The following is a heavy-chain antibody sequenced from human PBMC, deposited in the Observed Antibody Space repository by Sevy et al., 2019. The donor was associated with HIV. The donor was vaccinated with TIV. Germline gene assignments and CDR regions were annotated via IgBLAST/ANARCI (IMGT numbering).Heavy chain of an antibody. CDR1: GFTFSTYA. D-gene: IGHD2-15*01. CDR2: ISGSGGST. J-gene: IGHJ6*02. V-gene: IGHV3-23*01. CDR3: AKGDRTFYGMDV. Sequence: GGSLRLSCAASGFTFSTYAMSWVRQAPGKGLEWVSAISGSGGSTYYADSLKGRFSISRDNSKNTMYLQMNSLRAEDTAVYYCAKGDRTFYGMDVWGQRTTVTVSS.